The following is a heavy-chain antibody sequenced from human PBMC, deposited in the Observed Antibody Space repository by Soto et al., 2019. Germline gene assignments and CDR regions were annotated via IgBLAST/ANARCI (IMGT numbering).Heavy chain of an antibody. V-gene: IGHV3-23*01. Sequence: EVQLLESGGGLVQPGGSLRLSCAASGFTFNNYAMTWVRQAPGKGLEWVSAISGGGDTTSYADCVKGLFTVSRDGSKNTLYLQMSSLRAEDTALYYCAKGRGGSGSLTPRVDFWGQGTLVTVSS. CDR3: AKGRGGSGSLTPRVDF. CDR1: GFTFNNYA. CDR2: ISGGGDTT. D-gene: IGHD3-10*01. J-gene: IGHJ4*02.